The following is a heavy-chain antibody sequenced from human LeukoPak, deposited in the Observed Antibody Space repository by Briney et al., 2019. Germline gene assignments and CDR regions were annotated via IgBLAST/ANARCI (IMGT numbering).Heavy chain of an antibody. V-gene: IGHV4-31*03. CDR1: GGSISSGGYY. Sequence: SETLSLTCTVSGGSISSGGYYWSWIRQHPGKGLEWIGYIYYSGSTYYNPSLKSRVTISVDTSKNQFSLKLSSVTAADTAVYYCARGPPYIVVVTAIGFFDSWGQGTLVTVSS. D-gene: IGHD2-21*02. J-gene: IGHJ4*02. CDR2: IYYSGST. CDR3: ARGPPYIVVVTAIGFFDS.